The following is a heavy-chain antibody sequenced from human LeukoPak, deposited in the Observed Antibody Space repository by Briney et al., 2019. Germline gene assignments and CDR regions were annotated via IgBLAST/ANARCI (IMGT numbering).Heavy chain of an antibody. J-gene: IGHJ4*02. Sequence: AGSLRLSCKASGCTFQDRDMDWGRQGPGQGLGLVSVISEDGANKHYPASLNRRYAVHRDNSKNLQFLHLKSLRSDDPALYFCAQSSGSPHNFDYWGPG. D-gene: IGHD1-1*01. CDR3: AQSSGSPHNFDY. CDR2: ISEDGANK. V-gene: IGHV3-43*02. CDR1: GCTFQDRD.